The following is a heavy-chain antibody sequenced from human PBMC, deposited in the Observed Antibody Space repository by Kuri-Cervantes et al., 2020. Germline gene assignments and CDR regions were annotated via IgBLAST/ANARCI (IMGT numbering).Heavy chain of an antibody. CDR3: ARQDCSSGSCYSGFFDY. Sequence: ESLKISCTVSGGSISSYYWSWIRQPPGKGLEWIGYIYYSGTTNYNPSLNSPVTISVDTSKNQFTLKLRSVTAADTAVYYCARQDCSSGSCYSGFFDYWGQGTLVTVSS. V-gene: IGHV4-59*08. CDR1: GGSISSYY. D-gene: IGHD2-15*01. J-gene: IGHJ4*02. CDR2: IYYSGTT.